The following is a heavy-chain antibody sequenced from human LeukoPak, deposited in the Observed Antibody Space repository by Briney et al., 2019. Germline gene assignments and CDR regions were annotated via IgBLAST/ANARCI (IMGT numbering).Heavy chain of an antibody. CDR3: ASVEARSGYFPLPVY. D-gene: IGHD3-3*01. CDR2: ISAYNGNT. CDR1: GYTFTSYG. J-gene: IGHJ4*02. Sequence: ASVKVSCKASGYTFTSYGISWVRQAPGQGLEWMGWISAYNGNTNYAQKLQGRVTMTTDTSTSTAYMELRSLRSDDTAVYYCASVEARSGYFPLPVYWGQGTLVTVSS. V-gene: IGHV1-18*01.